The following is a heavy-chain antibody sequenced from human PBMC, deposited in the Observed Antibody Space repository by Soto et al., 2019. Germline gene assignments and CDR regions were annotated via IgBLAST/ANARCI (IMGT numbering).Heavy chain of an antibody. CDR1: GFSFNYYS. CDR2: ISSSGLYI. D-gene: IGHD1-20*01. J-gene: IGHJ6*02. Sequence: EVQLVESGGGPVKPGGSLRVSCAASGFSFNYYSMNWVRQAPGKGLEWVSSISSSGLYIYYADSVTGRFTISRANSRYSLYLQMSSLRTEDTSVYYCARGTGAMRGYNSCYNVMDVWGQGTTVTVSS. CDR3: ARGTGAMRGYNSCYNVMDV. V-gene: IGHV3-21*01.